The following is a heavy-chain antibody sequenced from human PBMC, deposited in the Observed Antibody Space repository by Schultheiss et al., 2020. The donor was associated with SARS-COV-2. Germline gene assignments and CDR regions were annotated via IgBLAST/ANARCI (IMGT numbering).Heavy chain of an antibody. D-gene: IGHD1-1*01. CDR2: VTGSGGST. CDR3: AKDLHYWTSMDV. CDR1: GFTFSDYW. Sequence: GGSLRLSCAASGFTFSDYWMHWVRQVPGKGLVWVSGVTGSGGSTYYADSVKGRFTISRDNSRNTVSLQMNSLRADDTGVYYCAKDLHYWTSMDVWGQGTTVTVSS. V-gene: IGHV3-23*01. J-gene: IGHJ6*02.